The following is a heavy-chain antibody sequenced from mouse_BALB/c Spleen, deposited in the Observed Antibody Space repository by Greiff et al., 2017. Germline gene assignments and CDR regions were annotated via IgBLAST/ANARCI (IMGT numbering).Heavy chain of an antibody. Sequence: VQLQQSGAELVKPGASVKLSCTASGFNIKDTYMHWVKQRPEQGLEWIGRIDPANGNTKYDPKFQGKATITADTSSNTAYLQLSSLTSEDTAVYYCASSDYPDAMDYWGQGTSVTVSS. CDR1: GFNIKDTY. D-gene: IGHD2-4*01. J-gene: IGHJ4*01. CDR2: IDPANGNT. V-gene: IGHV14-3*02. CDR3: ASSDYPDAMDY.